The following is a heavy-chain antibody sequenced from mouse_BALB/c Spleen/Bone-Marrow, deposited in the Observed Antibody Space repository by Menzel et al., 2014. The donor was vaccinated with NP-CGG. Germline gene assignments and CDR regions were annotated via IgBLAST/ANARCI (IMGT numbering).Heavy chain of an antibody. J-gene: IGHJ1*03. D-gene: IGHD1-1*01. Sequence: QVHVKQSGPELVKPGASVKISCTASGYTFTDYYINWVKQKPGQGLEWIGWIYPGGGNTKYNEKFKGKATLTVDTSSSTAYMQLSSLTSEDTAVYFCARPPYDDGNSYYWYFDVWGRGTTVPDSS. CDR3: ARPPYDDGNSYYWYFDV. CDR2: IYPGGGNT. CDR1: GYTFTDYY. V-gene: IGHV1-84*02.